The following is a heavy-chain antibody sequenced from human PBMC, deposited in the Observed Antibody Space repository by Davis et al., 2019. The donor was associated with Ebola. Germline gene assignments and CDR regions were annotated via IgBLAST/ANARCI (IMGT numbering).Heavy chain of an antibody. Sequence: GESLKISCAASGFTFSSYGMHWVRQAPGKGLEWVAVIWYDGSNKYYADSVKGRFTISRDNSKNTLYLQMNSLRAEDTAVYYCARSTLRLGGVFDIWGQGTMVTVSS. J-gene: IGHJ3*02. CDR3: ARSTLRLGGVFDI. D-gene: IGHD2-8*02. V-gene: IGHV3-33*08. CDR2: IWYDGSNK. CDR1: GFTFSSYG.